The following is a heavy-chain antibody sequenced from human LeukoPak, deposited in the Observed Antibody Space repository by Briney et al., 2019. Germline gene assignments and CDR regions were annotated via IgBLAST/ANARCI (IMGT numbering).Heavy chain of an antibody. V-gene: IGHV3-23*01. CDR2: ISGSGGST. D-gene: IGHD3-22*01. CDR1: GFTFSSYG. J-gene: IGHJ4*02. CDR3: ARGQLYYDSSGFDY. Sequence: GGTLRLSCAASGFTFSSYGMSWVRQAPGKWLEWVSAISGSGGSTYYADSVKGRFTISRDNSKNTLYLQMNSLRAEDTAVYYCARGQLYYDSSGFDYWGQGTLVTVSS.